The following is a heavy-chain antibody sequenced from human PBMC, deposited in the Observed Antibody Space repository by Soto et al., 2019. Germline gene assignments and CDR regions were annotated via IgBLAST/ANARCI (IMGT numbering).Heavy chain of an antibody. CDR1: GDSVSSNSAA. D-gene: IGHD3-10*01. V-gene: IGHV6-1*01. CDR2: TYYRSKWYN. J-gene: IGHJ5*02. Sequence: SQTLSLTCVISGDSVSSNSAAWNWIRQSPSRGLEWLGRTYYRSKWYNDYAVSVKSRITITPDTSKNQFSLQLNSVTPEDTAVYYCARDGPTMVRGVFLASFDPWGQGTLVTVSS. CDR3: ARDGPTMVRGVFLASFDP.